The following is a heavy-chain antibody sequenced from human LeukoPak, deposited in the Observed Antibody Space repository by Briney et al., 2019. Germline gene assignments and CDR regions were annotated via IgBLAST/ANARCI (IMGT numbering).Heavy chain of an antibody. Sequence: SETLSLTCTVSGGSISSSRYYWGWIRQPPGKGLEWIGSIHYSASTYYNPSLKSRVTVSVDTSENQFSLKLSSVAAADTAVYFCVRTRLSDHIVPAAERADDACDMWGQGTMTVSS. V-gene: IGHV4-39*07. D-gene: IGHD2-2*01. CDR1: GGSISSSRYY. CDR2: IHYSAST. CDR3: VRTRLSDHIVPAAERADDACDM. J-gene: IGHJ3*02.